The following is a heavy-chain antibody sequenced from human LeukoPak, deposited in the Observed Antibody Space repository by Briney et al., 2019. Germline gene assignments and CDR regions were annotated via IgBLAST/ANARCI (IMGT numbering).Heavy chain of an antibody. D-gene: IGHD5-18*01. V-gene: IGHV4-4*02. CDR1: GGSISSNNW. Sequence: SETLSLTCAVSGGSISSNNWWIGVRQSPEKGLEGIGEIYHDGSTNYNPSLKSRVTISMDKSKNQLSLKLNFVTAADTAVYYCARDRGGYTYSHDYWGQGTLVTVSS. CDR3: ARDRGGYTYSHDY. CDR2: IYHDGST. J-gene: IGHJ4*02.